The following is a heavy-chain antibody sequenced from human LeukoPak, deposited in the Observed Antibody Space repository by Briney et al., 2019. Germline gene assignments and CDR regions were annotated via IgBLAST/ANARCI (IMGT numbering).Heavy chain of an antibody. V-gene: IGHV4-39*01. CDR3: ARGGGEDYDILTGYYARVYAFDI. D-gene: IGHD3-9*01. J-gene: IGHJ3*02. Sequence: SETLSLTCTVSGGSINSSSYYWGWIRQPPGKGLEWIGSIYYSGSTYYNPSLKSRVTISVDTSKNQFSLKLSSVTAADTAVYYCARGGGEDYDILTGYYARVYAFDIWGQGTMVTVSS. CDR1: GGSINSSSYY. CDR2: IYYSGST.